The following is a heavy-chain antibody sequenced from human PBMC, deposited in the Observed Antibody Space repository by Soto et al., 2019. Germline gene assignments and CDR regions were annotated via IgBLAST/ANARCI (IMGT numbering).Heavy chain of an antibody. CDR1: GYTLTSYG. Sequence: ASVKVSCKASGYTLTSYGISWVRQAPGQGLEWMGWISAYNGNTNYAQKLQGRVTMTTDTSTSTAYMELRSLRSDDTAVYYCARANYDFWSGYPTGFDPWGQGTLVTVSS. CDR2: ISAYNGNT. D-gene: IGHD3-3*01. CDR3: ARANYDFWSGYPTGFDP. J-gene: IGHJ5*02. V-gene: IGHV1-18*01.